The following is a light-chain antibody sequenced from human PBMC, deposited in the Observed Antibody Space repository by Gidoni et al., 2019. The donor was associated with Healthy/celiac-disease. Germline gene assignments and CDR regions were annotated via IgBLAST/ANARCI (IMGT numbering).Light chain of an antibody. Sequence: IVLTQSPATLSLSPGDRATLSCRASQSVSSYLAWYQQKPGQAPRLLIYDASNRATGIPARFSGSGSGTDFTLTISSLEPEDFAVYYCQQRSNWPPATFGGGTKVEIK. CDR3: QQRSNWPPAT. CDR2: DAS. CDR1: QSVSSY. J-gene: IGKJ4*01. V-gene: IGKV3-11*01.